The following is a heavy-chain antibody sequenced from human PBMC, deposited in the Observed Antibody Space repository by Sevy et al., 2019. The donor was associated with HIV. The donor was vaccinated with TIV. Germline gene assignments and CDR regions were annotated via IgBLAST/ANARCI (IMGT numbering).Heavy chain of an antibody. CDR1: GFRLSDYW. V-gene: IGHV3-74*01. D-gene: IGHD2-15*01. Sequence: GGSLRLSCVASGFRLSDYWMHWVSQVPGKGLIWVSRISDDEGNRGYAESVRGRFTISRDDAKNTLYLQMNSLIVEDTGIYFCARINPSIPVPGSLRSDPWGQGTRVTVSS. J-gene: IGHJ5*02. CDR3: ARINPSIPVPGSLRSDP. CDR2: ISDDEGNR.